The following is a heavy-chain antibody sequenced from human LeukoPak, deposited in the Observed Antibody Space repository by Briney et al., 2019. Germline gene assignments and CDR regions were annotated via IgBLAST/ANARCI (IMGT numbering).Heavy chain of an antibody. V-gene: IGHV3-74*01. D-gene: IGHD1-26*01. J-gene: IGHJ3*02. CDR1: GFTFSNYW. CDR3: ARIVAGGAFDI. Sequence: GGSLRLSCAASGFTFSNYWIHWVRQAPGKGLVWVSRINSDGSSTSYADSVKGRFTISRDNSKNTLYLQMNSLRAEDTAVYYCARIVAGGAFDIWGQGTMVTVSS. CDR2: INSDGSST.